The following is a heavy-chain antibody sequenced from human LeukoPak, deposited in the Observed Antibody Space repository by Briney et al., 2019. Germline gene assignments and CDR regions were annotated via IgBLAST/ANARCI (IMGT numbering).Heavy chain of an antibody. CDR1: VFTFSDYA. CDR2: IRSKAYGGTT. D-gene: IGHD1-14*01. Sequence: GGSLRLSCTTSVFTFSDYAMSWVRQTPGRGRKWVGFIRSKAYGGTTEYAASVKGRFTISRDESTSIAYLQMNSLKTEDTAFYYCTNGLTMNPFDYWGQGTLVTVSS. CDR3: TNGLTMNPFDY. J-gene: IGHJ4*02. V-gene: IGHV3-49*04.